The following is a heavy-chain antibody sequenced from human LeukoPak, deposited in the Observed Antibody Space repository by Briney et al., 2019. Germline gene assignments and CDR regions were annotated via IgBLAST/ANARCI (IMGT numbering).Heavy chain of an antibody. Sequence: GGSLRLSCAASGFTFSSYGMHWVRQAPGKGLEWVAVISYDGSNKYYADSVKGRFTISRDNSKNTLYLQMNSPRAEDTAVYYCARVSDIYDPLYYYYMDVWGKGTTVTVSS. J-gene: IGHJ6*03. D-gene: IGHD3-9*01. V-gene: IGHV3-30*06. CDR2: ISYDGSNK. CDR3: ARVSDIYDPLYYYYMDV. CDR1: GFTFSSYG.